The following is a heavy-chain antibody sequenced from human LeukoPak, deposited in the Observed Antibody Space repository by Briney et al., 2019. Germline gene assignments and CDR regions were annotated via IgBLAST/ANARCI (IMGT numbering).Heavy chain of an antibody. CDR2: IYYSGST. CDR1: GGSISSHY. J-gene: IGHJ6*03. D-gene: IGHD6-6*01. Sequence: SETLSLTCTVSGGSISSHYWSWFRQPPGKGLEWIGYIYYSGSTSYNPSLKSRVTISVDTSKNQFSLKLSSVTAADTAVYYCARDRPEYSSSSSGTYYYYYYMDVWGKGTTVTVSS. V-gene: IGHV4-59*11. CDR3: ARDRPEYSSSSSGTYYYYYYMDV.